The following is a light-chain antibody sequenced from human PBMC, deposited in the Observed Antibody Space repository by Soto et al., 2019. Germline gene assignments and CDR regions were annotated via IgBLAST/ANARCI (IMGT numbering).Light chain of an antibody. CDR2: EAP. Sequence: DIQMTQSPSTLSASVGDRVTITCRASQSISDSLAWYQQKPGKAPKLLIYEAPILKSGVPSWFSGSGSGTEYPPTISSLTNDEFATYYCQQYNGYWTFGQGTKVEIK. J-gene: IGKJ1*01. CDR3: QQYNGYWT. V-gene: IGKV1-5*03. CDR1: QSISDS.